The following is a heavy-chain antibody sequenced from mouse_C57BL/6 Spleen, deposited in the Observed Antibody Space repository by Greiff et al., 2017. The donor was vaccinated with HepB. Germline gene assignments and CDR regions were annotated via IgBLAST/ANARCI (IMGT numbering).Heavy chain of an antibody. J-gene: IGHJ2*01. CDR3: ARQRPLQVLPGDY. D-gene: IGHD6-1*01. V-gene: IGHV5-17*01. CDR2: ISSGSSTI. CDR1: GFTFSDYG. Sequence: EVQVVESGGGLVKPGGSLKLSCAASGFTFSDYGMHWVRQAPEKGLEWVAYISSGSSTIYYADTVKGRFTISRDNAKNTLFLQMTSLRSEDTAMYYCARQRPLQVLPGDYWGQGTTLTVSS.